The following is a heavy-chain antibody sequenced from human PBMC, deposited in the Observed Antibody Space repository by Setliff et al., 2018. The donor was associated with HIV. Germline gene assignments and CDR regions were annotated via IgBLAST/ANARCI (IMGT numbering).Heavy chain of an antibody. V-gene: IGHV3-30*02. J-gene: IGHJ6*02. CDR2: IRYDGSNK. CDR1: GLTFSSHG. Sequence: GGSLRLSCAASGLTFSSHGMHWVRQAPGKGLEWVAFIRYDGSNKYYADSVKGRFTISRDNSKNTLYLQMNSLRAEDTAVYYCAKDWRVWFGELSQDYYYGMDVWGQGTTVTVSS. D-gene: IGHD3-10*01. CDR3: AKDWRVWFGELSQDYYYGMDV.